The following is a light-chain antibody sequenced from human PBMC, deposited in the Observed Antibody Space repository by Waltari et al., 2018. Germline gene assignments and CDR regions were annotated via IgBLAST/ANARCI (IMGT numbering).Light chain of an antibody. CDR1: QSLVYTDGISY. Sequence: DVGLTQSPLSLPVTLGQPASISCRSSQSLVYTDGISYLNWFHQRPGQAPRRLIYKVSNRDSGVPDRFSGSGSGTDFTLMISSVEADDVGGYFCMQATHWPVTFGQGTRLEIK. CDR3: MQATHWPVT. J-gene: IGKJ5*01. V-gene: IGKV2-30*01. CDR2: KVS.